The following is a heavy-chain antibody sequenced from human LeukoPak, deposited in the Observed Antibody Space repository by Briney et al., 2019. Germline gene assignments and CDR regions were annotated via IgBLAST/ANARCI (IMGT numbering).Heavy chain of an antibody. CDR3: AREVGPWELRSADAFDI. CDR1: GGSICSYY. J-gene: IGHJ3*02. CDR2: IYYSGST. D-gene: IGHD1-26*01. Sequence: SETLSLTCTVSGGSICSYYWSWLRQPPGKGLEWIGYIYYSGSTNYNPSLKSRVTISVDTSKNQFSLKLSSVTAADTAVYYCAREVGPWELRSADAFDIWGQGTMVTVSS. V-gene: IGHV4-59*01.